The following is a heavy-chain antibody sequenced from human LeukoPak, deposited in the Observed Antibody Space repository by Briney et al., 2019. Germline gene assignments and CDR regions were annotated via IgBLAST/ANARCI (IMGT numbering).Heavy chain of an antibody. V-gene: IGHV1-8*01. CDR2: MNPNSGNT. CDR1: GYTFTSYD. Sequence: ASVKVSCKASGYTFTSYDINWVRQATGQGLEWMGWMNPNSGNTGYAQKFQGRVTMTRNTSISTAYMELSSLRSEDTAVYYCARDHAPYSGSYYYYGMDVWAKGPRSPSP. D-gene: IGHD1-26*01. J-gene: IGHJ6*02. CDR3: ARDHAPYSGSYYYYGMDV.